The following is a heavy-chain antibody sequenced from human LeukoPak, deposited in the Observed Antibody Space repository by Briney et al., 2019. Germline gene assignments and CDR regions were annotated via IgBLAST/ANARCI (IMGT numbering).Heavy chain of an antibody. J-gene: IGHJ4*02. CDR3: ASENYDILTGYYTHFDY. D-gene: IGHD3-9*01. CDR2: IKQDGSER. CDR1: GFTFSRYW. Sequence: GGSLRLSCAASGFTFSRYWMSWVRQAPGKGQEWVANIKQDGSERYYVDSVKGRFTISRDNAKNSLYLQMNSLRAEDTAVYYCASENYDILTGYYTHFDYWGQGTLVTVSS. V-gene: IGHV3-7*01.